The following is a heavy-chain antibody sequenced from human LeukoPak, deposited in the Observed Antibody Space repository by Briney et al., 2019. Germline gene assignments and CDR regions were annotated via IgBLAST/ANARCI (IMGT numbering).Heavy chain of an antibody. CDR1: GYTLTELS. Sequence: GASVKVSCKVSGYTLTELSMHWVRQAPGKGLEWMGGFDPEDGETIYAQKFQGRVTMTEDTSTDTAYMELSSLRSEDTAVYYCATTDTGMVDRSPDHRGQGNPGTVSP. D-gene: IGHD5-18*01. V-gene: IGHV1-24*01. CDR2: FDPEDGET. CDR3: ATTDTGMVDRSPDH. J-gene: IGHJ4*02.